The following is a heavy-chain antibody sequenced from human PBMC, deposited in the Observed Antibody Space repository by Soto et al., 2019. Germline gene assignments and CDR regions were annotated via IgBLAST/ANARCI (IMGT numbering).Heavy chain of an antibody. D-gene: IGHD6-19*01. Sequence: TGGSLRLSCEVSGLTFSSEEMNWVRQAPGKGLEWVAYIQNSGSPIYYADSLKGRFTISRDNAKNSLYLQMSSLTAEDTAVYYCARGYHSGWHFGHWGQGALVTVSS. J-gene: IGHJ4*02. CDR1: GLTFSSEE. V-gene: IGHV3-48*03. CDR3: ARGYHSGWHFGH. CDR2: IQNSGSPI.